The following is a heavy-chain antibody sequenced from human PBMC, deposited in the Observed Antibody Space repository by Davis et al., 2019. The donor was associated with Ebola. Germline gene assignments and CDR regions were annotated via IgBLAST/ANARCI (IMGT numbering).Heavy chain of an antibody. CDR3: ARAQEMATNVPGY. CDR1: GFTFSTYW. CDR2: VHSDGSTT. Sequence: PGGSLRLSCVASGFTFSTYWMHWVRQSPGKGLEWVSRVHSDGSTTRYADFVKGRFTISRDNAKNSVYLEMNSLRAEDTAVYYCARAQEMATNVPGYWGQGTQVTVSS. D-gene: IGHD5-24*01. V-gene: IGHV3-74*01. J-gene: IGHJ4*02.